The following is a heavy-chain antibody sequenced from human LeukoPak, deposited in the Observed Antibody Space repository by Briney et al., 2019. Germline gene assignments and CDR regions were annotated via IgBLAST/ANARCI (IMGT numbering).Heavy chain of an antibody. CDR1: GYSISSGYY. CDR3: ARERGYCSGGSCNWFDP. J-gene: IGHJ5*02. V-gene: IGHV4-38-2*02. CDR2: IHHRGGT. D-gene: IGHD2-15*01. Sequence: SETLSLTCTVYGYSISSGYYWGWIRQPPGKGLEWIESIHHRGGTYYNPSLNGPVTITVNTSKNQFSLKLRSVTAADTAAYYCARERGYCSGGSCNWFDPWGQGTLVTVSS.